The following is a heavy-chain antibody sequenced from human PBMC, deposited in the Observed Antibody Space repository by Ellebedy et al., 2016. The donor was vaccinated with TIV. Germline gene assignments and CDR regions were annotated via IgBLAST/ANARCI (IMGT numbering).Heavy chain of an antibody. D-gene: IGHD2-15*01. CDR1: GFNFGVYA. CDR2: ITRLGDGT. J-gene: IGHJ6*02. CDR3: ARTPPYYYYHMDV. V-gene: IGHV3-21*01. Sequence: GGSLRLSXTASGFNFGVYAMSWVRQAPGRGLEWVSTITRLGDGTYYADSVRGRFTISRDNARNSLYLQMNSLRAEDTAVYYCARTPPYYYYHMDVWGQGTTVTVS.